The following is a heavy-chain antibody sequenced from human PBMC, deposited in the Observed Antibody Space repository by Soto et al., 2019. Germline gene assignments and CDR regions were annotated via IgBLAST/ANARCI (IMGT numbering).Heavy chain of an antibody. CDR1: GFTFTSYD. V-gene: IGHV1-18*01. CDR2: ISAYNGNT. J-gene: IGHJ4*02. CDR3: ARGSSLGFDS. Sequence: QVQLVQSGAEVKKPGASVKVSCKASGFTFTSYDITWVRQAPGQGLEWMGWISAYNGNTIYAQNIQNRVTMTTDTSTTTAYMELRRVRSDDTAVYYCARGSSLGFDSWGQGTLVTVSS.